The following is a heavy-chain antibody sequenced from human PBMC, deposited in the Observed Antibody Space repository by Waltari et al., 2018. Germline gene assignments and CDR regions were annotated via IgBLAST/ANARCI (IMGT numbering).Heavy chain of an antibody. Sequence: EVQLAESGGGLVQPGRALSLSCTASGFNSGDYAMTWVRQGPGKGLEWVGFIRSKTYGGAPEYAASVKGRFTISRDDSKSVAYLQMNSLRTEDTALYYCTRADGMTDLDYWGQGALVTVSS. V-gene: IGHV3-49*04. CDR2: IRSKTYGGAP. CDR1: GFNSGDYA. CDR3: TRADGMTDLDY. J-gene: IGHJ4*02.